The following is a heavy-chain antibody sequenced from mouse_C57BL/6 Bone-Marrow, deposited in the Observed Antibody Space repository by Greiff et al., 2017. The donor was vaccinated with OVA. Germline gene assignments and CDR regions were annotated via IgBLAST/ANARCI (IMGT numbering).Heavy chain of an antibody. D-gene: IGHD1-1*01. CDR3: ARDFYYPYYYAMDY. J-gene: IGHJ4*01. Sequence: EVQGVESGGGLVQPGGSMKLSCAASGFTFSSYAMSWVRQTPEKRLEWVATISDGGSYTYYPDNVKGRFTISRDNAKNNLYLQMSHLKSEDTAMYYCARDFYYPYYYAMDYWGQGTSVTVSS. V-gene: IGHV5-4*01. CDR2: ISDGGSYT. CDR1: GFTFSSYA.